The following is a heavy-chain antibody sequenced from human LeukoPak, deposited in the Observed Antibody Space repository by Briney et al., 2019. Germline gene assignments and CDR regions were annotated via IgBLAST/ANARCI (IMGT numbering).Heavy chain of an antibody. D-gene: IGHD3-10*01. Sequence: GGSLRLSCAASGFTFSSYAMSWVRQAPGKGLEWVSAIDGGGGDTYYADSVQGRFIISRDNSKNMLYLQMNSLRAEDTAAYYCAKYFYGSGSYSFDYWGQGALVTVSS. CDR2: IDGGGGDT. V-gene: IGHV3-23*01. CDR1: GFTFSSYA. J-gene: IGHJ4*02. CDR3: AKYFYGSGSYSFDY.